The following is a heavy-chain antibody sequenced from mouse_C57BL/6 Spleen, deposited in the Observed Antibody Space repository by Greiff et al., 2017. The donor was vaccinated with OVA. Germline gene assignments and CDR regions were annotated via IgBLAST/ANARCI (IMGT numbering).Heavy chain of an antibody. D-gene: IGHD1-3*01. CDR2: VSYDGSN. CDR3: ARDDNTYAMDY. J-gene: IGHJ4*01. V-gene: IGHV3-6*01. CDR1: GYSITSGYY. Sequence: EVQLQQSGPGLVKPSQSLSLTCSVPGYSITSGYYWYWFRQFPGNKLEWMGYVSYDGSNNYNPSLKNRSSITRDTSKNQFFLKLNSVTTEDTATYYCARDDNTYAMDYWGQGTSVTVSS.